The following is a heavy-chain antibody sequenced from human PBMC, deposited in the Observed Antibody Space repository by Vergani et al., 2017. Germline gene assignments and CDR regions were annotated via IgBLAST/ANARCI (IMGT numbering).Heavy chain of an antibody. V-gene: IGHV4-59*06. CDR1: GGSISSYY. CDR2: IYYSGST. J-gene: IGHJ4*02. CDR3: ARGGWSDFWSGTTPPDY. D-gene: IGHD3-3*01. Sequence: QVQLQESGPGLVKPSETLSLTCTVSGGSISSYYWSWIRQHPGKGLEWIGYIYYSGSTYYNPSLKSRVTISVDTSKNQFSLKLSSVTAADTAVYYCARGGWSDFWSGTTPPDYWGQGTLVTVSS.